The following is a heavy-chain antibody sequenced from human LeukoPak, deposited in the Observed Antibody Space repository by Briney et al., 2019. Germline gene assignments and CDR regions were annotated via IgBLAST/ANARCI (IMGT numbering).Heavy chain of an antibody. D-gene: IGHD1-26*01. CDR3: ARVFYSGVDY. CDR2: INHSGST. CDR1: GGSFSGYY. Sequence: PSETLSLTCAVYGGSFSGYYWSWIRQPPGKGLEWIGEINHSGSTNYNPSLKSRVTISVDTSKNQFSLKLSSVTAAGTAVYYCARVFYSGVDYWGQGTLVTVSS. J-gene: IGHJ4*02. V-gene: IGHV4-34*01.